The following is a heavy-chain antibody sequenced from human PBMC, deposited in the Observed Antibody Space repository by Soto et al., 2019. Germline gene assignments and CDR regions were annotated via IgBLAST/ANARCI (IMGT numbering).Heavy chain of an antibody. D-gene: IGHD1-26*01. J-gene: IGHJ4*02. V-gene: IGHV6-1*01. CDR2: AYYRSRWHY. CDR3: ARDPPDFNSGFDY. Sequence: PSQTLSLTCAISGDSVSNNGATWNWIRQSPSRGLEWLGRAYYRSRWHYDYATSVRSRITINPDTSKNQFSLQLNSVTPEDTAVYYCARDPPDFNSGFDYWGQGTLVTASS. CDR1: GDSVSNNGAT.